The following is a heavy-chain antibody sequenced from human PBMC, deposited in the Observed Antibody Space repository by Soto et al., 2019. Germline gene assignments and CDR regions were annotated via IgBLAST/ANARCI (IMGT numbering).Heavy chain of an antibody. J-gene: IGHJ6*02. CDR2: INPNSGGT. CDR1: GYAFTGYY. V-gene: IGHV1-2*02. Sequence: ASVKVSWKASGYAFTGYYMHWVRQAPEQGLEWMGWINPNSGGTNYAQKFQGRVTMTRDTSISTAYMELSRLRSDDTAVYYYARDFSSKGARRERDYGMDVWGQGTTVTVSS. D-gene: IGHD3-3*01. CDR3: ARDFSSKGARRERDYGMDV.